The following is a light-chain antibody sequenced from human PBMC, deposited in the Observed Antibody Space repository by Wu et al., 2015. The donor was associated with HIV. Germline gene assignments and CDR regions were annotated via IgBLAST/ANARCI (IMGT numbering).Light chain of an antibody. CDR1: QSISITY. J-gene: IGKJ1*01. CDR3: QQYGRFPQT. Sequence: EIVLTQSPGTVSLSPGERATLSCRASQSISITYLAWYQQKAGQAPRLLIYGPSSRATGISDRFSASGSGTDFTLTISRLEPEDFAVYYCQQYGRFPQTFGQGTK. V-gene: IGKV3-20*01. CDR2: GPS.